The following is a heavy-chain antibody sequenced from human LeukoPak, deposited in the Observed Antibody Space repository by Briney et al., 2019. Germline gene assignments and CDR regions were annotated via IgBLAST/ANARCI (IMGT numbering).Heavy chain of an antibody. D-gene: IGHD3-22*01. CDR1: GFTFDDYA. Sequence: PGGSLRLSCAASGFTFDDYAMHWVRQAPGKGLEWVSLISWDGGSTYYADSVKGRLTISRDNSKNSLYLQMNSLRAEDTALYYCAKDSSGYYWDYWGQGTLVTVSS. V-gene: IGHV3-43D*03. J-gene: IGHJ4*02. CDR3: AKDSSGYYWDY. CDR2: ISWDGGST.